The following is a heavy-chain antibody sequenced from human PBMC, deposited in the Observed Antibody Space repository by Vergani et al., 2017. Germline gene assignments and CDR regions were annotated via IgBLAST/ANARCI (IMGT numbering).Heavy chain of an antibody. V-gene: IGHV5-10-1*03. Sequence: EVQLVQSGAEVKKPGESLRISCKGSGYSFTSYWISWVRQMPGKGLEWMGRIDPSDSYTNYSPSFQGHVTISADKSISTAYLQWSSLKASDTAMYYCARHGGVSGSYYSWYFDLWGRGTLVTVSS. J-gene: IGHJ2*01. D-gene: IGHD1-26*01. CDR1: GYSFTSYW. CDR2: IDPSDSYT. CDR3: ARHGGVSGSYYSWYFDL.